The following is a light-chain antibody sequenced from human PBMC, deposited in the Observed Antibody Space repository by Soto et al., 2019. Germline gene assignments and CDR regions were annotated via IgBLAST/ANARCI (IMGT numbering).Light chain of an antibody. CDR1: QSISTW. J-gene: IGKJ1*01. V-gene: IGKV1-5*01. CDR2: DAS. Sequence: DIPMTQSPSTLSAFVGDRLTITCRASQSISTWLAWYQQKPGKAPKLLIYDASSLKSGVPSRFSGSGSGTEFTLTISSLQIDDFATYYCQQYYSSAPSWTFGQGTKVELK. CDR3: QQYYSSAPSWT.